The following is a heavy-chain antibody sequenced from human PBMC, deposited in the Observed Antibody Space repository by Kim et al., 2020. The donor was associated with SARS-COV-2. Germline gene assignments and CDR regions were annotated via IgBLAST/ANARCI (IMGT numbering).Heavy chain of an antibody. CDR1: GYTLTELS. V-gene: IGHV1-24*01. Sequence: ASVKVSCKVSGYTLTELSMHWVRQAPGKGLEWMGGFDPEDGETIYAQKFQGRVTMTEDTSTDTAYMELSSLRSEDTAVYYCATVDPLRYYYDSCAFDIWGQGTMVTVSS. CDR3: ATVDPLRYYYDSCAFDI. J-gene: IGHJ3*02. D-gene: IGHD3-22*01. CDR2: FDPEDGET.